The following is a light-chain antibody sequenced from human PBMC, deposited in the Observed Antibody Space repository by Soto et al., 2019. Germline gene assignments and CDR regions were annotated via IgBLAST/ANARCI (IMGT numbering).Light chain of an antibody. CDR1: QDVGNF. Sequence: DIQMTQSPSSLSASVGDRVTITCQASQDVGNFLISYQQKPGKAPKLLIYDASNLETGVPSRFSGSGSGTDFTFTITSLQPEDIATYYCQQYDNLPPFTFGPGTKVDIK. J-gene: IGKJ3*01. V-gene: IGKV1-33*01. CDR2: DAS. CDR3: QQYDNLPPFT.